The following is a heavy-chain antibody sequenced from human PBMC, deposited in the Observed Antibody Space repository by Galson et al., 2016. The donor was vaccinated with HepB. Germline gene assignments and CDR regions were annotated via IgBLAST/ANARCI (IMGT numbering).Heavy chain of an antibody. V-gene: IGHV3-43*01. Sequence: SLRLSCAASGFTFDDYTMHWVRQAPGKGLEWVSLISWDGGSTYYADSVKGRFTISRDNSKNPLYLQMNSLRTEDTALYYCAKDISDYGSGLDYWGQGTLVTVSS. J-gene: IGHJ4*02. CDR2: ISWDGGST. CDR3: AKDISDYGSGLDY. CDR1: GFTFDDYT. D-gene: IGHD3-10*01.